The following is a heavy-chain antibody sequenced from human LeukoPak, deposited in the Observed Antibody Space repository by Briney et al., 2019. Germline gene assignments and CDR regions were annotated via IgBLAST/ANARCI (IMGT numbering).Heavy chain of an antibody. J-gene: IGHJ5*02. CDR1: GYTFTSYD. Sequence: ASVKVSCKASGYTFTSYDLNWVRQATGQGLEWMGWMSPNSGKTGYAQKFQGRVTMTRDTSISTAYMELRGLRSEDTAVYYCVRDGEGVAISVNYWFDPWGQGTLVTVSS. CDR2: MSPNSGKT. V-gene: IGHV1-8*01. CDR3: VRDGEGVAISVNYWFDP. D-gene: IGHD3-10*01.